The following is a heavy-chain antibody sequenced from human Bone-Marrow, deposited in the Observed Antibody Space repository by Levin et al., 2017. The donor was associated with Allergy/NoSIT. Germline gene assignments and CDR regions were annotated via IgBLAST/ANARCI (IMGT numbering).Heavy chain of an antibody. CDR3: ARKNGDGVDY. V-gene: IGHV3-33*01. CDR2: IWFDGSDE. CDR1: GFRFSNYG. J-gene: IGHJ4*02. Sequence: AGGSLRLSCAVSGFRFSNYGMNWVRQAPGKGLEWVALIWFDGSDEYYADSVKGRFTISRDDSKNTLYLQMNSLRAEDTALYYCARKNGDGVDYWGQGTLVTVSS. D-gene: IGHD7-27*01.